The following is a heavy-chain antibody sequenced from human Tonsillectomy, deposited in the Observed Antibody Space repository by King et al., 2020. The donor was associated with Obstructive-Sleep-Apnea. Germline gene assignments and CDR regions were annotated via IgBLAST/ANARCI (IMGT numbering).Heavy chain of an antibody. V-gene: IGHV4-34*01. D-gene: IGHD5-18*01. J-gene: IGHJ4*02. Sequence: VQLQQWGAGLLKPSETLSLTCAVYGGSFSGYYWNWIRQPPGKGLEWIGEINHSGSTNYNPSLKSRVTISVDTSKNQFSLNLSSVTAADTAIYYCAGLDTAMLYFASWGQGTLVTVSS. CDR3: AGLDTAMLYFAS. CDR1: GGSFSGYY. CDR2: INHSGST.